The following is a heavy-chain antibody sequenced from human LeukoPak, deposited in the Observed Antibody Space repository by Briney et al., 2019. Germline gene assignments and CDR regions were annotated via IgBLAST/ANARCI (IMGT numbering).Heavy chain of an antibody. J-gene: IGHJ4*02. V-gene: IGHV4-39*01. CDR1: GGSISSGSYF. D-gene: IGHD3-3*01. CDR3: ARHTSTIFGVVIIPRCFDY. Sequence: PSETLSLTCTVSGGSISSGSYFCAWIRQPPGKGLEWIGSVYYGLSTYYNPSLKSRVTISVDTSKNQFSLKLSSVTAADTAVYYCARHTSTIFGVVIIPRCFDYWGQGTLVTVSS. CDR2: VYYGLST.